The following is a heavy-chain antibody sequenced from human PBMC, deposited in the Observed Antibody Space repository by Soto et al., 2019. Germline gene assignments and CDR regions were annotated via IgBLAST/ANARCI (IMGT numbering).Heavy chain of an antibody. V-gene: IGHV4-31*03. CDR2: LYYNGST. D-gene: IGHD6-13*01. Sequence: QVLLQESGPGLMKPSQTLSLTCTVSGLTISSASYYWSWIRQHPGKGLEWVGNLYYNGSTYYSPSLKSRVTLWVDTSKNRFSLRLASVTAADTAVYYCARYRISGSWSKFDSWGQGTLVTVSS. CDR1: GLTISSASYY. CDR3: ARYRISGSWSKFDS. J-gene: IGHJ4*02.